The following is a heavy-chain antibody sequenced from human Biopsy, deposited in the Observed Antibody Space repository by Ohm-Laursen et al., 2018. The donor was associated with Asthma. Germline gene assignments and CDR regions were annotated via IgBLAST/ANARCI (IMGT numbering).Heavy chain of an antibody. V-gene: IGHV3-30*03. J-gene: IGHJ4*02. D-gene: IGHD5-24*01. CDR2: ISYDGSNK. CDR1: GFNFSYYS. CDR3: ARDMNRDGWYFDY. Sequence: SLRLSCAASGFNFSYYSMIWVRQAPGKGLEWVAVISYDGSNKYYADSVKGRFTISRDNSKNTLYLQMNSLRGDDTAVYYCARDMNRDGWYFDYWGQGTLVTVSS.